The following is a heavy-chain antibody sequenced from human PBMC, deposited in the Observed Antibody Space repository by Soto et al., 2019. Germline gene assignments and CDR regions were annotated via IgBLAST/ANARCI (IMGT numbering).Heavy chain of an antibody. D-gene: IGHD3-16*01. V-gene: IGHV1-8*01. CDR2: MNPTSGYT. J-gene: IGHJ6*03. CDR3: VSYLGEYGSYYNYAYKDV. Sequence: QVQLVQSGAEVKKPGASVKVSCRASGYTFTAYDLNWVRQAAGLGLEWMGWMNPTSGYTGYAQRFRGRVTMTRNTSINTAYMELRGLRPEDTCVYDCVSYLGEYGSYYNYAYKDVWGKGTTVTASS. CDR1: GYTFTAYD.